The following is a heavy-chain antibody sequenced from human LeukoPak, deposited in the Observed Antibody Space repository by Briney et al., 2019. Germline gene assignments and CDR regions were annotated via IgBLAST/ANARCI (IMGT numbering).Heavy chain of an antibody. CDR1: GFTFSSYW. Sequence: GSLRLSCAASGFTFSSYWMSWVRQTPGKGLEWIGSVYYSGNTFHNPSLKSRVTTSVDTSKNQVSLRVNFVTAADTAVYYCVRHLSGTTTAHYFDYWGQGILVTVSS. D-gene: IGHD1-1*01. CDR2: VYYSGNT. J-gene: IGHJ4*02. V-gene: IGHV4-39*01. CDR3: VRHLSGTTTAHYFDY.